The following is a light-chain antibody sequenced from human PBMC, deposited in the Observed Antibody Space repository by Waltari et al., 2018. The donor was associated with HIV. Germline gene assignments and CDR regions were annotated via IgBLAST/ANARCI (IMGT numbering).Light chain of an antibody. CDR1: RSNIGSNT. J-gene: IGLJ3*02. CDR3: TTWDDRLNALV. CDR2: SNN. V-gene: IGLV1-44*01. Sequence: QSVLTQPPSASGTPGQTVTISCSGSRSNIGSNTVNWYQHLPGTAPKLLIYSNNVRPAGGPDRFSGFKSGTSASLAISGLQSQDEADYYCTTWDDRLNALVFGGGTEVTVL.